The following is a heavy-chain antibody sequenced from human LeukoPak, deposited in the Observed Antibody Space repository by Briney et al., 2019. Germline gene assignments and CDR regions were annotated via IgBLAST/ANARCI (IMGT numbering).Heavy chain of an antibody. CDR1: GGSISSYY. D-gene: IGHD2/OR15-2a*01. J-gene: IGHJ4*02. CDR2: ISYSGST. V-gene: IGHV4-59*08. Sequence: SETLSLTCTVSGGSISSYYWSWIRQPPGKGLEWIGYISYSGSTNYNPSLKSRVTISLDTSKNQVSLKLSSVTAADTAVYYCAGHHPRNTVDFWGQGTLVTVSS. CDR3: AGHHPRNTVDF.